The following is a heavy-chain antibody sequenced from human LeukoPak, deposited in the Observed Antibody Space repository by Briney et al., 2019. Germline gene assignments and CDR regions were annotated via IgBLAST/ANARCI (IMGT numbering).Heavy chain of an antibody. V-gene: IGHV3-48*01. CDR1: GFTFSSYS. J-gene: IGHJ4*02. Sequence: PGGSLRLSCAASGFTFSSYSMNWVRQAPGKGLEWVSYISSNSSTIYYADSVKGRFTISRDNAKNSLYLQMNSLRAEDTAVYYCARIRAPYDSSGYSDYWGQGTLVTVSS. CDR3: ARIRAPYDSSGYSDY. D-gene: IGHD3-22*01. CDR2: ISSNSSTI.